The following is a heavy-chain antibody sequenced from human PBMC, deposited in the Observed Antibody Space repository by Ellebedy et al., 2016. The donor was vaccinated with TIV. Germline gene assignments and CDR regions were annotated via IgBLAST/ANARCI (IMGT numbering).Heavy chain of an antibody. J-gene: IGHJ6*02. Sequence: SVKVSCXASGGTFSSYAISWVRQAPGQGLEWMGGIIPIFGTANYAQKFQGRVTITADKSTSTAYMELSSLRSEDTAVYYCARVFDYYYGMDVWGQGTTVTVSS. CDR1: GGTFSSYA. CDR2: IIPIFGTA. V-gene: IGHV1-69*06. CDR3: ARVFDYYYGMDV.